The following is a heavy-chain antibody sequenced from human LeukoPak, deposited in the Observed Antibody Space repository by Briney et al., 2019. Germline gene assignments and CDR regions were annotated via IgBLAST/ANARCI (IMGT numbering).Heavy chain of an antibody. Sequence: ASVKVSCKTSGYRFTNNYMHWVRQAPGRGLEWMGIINPSGGNINYAQKFQGRVTMTRDTSTSTVYMELSSLRSEDTAVYFCARDQGLTGYFDYWGQGTLVTVSS. J-gene: IGHJ4*02. CDR3: ARDQGLTGYFDY. D-gene: IGHD3-9*01. CDR1: GYRFTNNY. V-gene: IGHV1-46*01. CDR2: INPSGGNI.